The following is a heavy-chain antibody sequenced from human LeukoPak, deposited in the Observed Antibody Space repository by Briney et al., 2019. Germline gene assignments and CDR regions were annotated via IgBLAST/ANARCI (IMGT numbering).Heavy chain of an antibody. J-gene: IGHJ4*02. CDR1: GFTFSSYE. V-gene: IGHV3-48*03. CDR3: ARHGRMGTINPSY. CDR2: ISSSGTTI. Sequence: GGSLRLSCAASGFTFSSYEMNWVRQAPGKGLEWVSYISSSGTTIYYADSVRGRFTISRDNAKDSLYLQMNSLRAEDTAVYYCARHGRMGTINPSYWGQGTLVTVSS. D-gene: IGHD5-24*01.